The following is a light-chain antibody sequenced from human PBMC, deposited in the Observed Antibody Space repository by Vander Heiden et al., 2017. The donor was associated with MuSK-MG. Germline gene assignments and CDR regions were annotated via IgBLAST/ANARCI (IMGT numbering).Light chain of an antibody. CDR3: QQDNSYSRT. V-gene: IGKV1-5*03. Sequence: DIQMTQSPSTLSASVGDRVTITCRASQRISSWLAWYQQKPGKAPNLLIYKASRLESGVPSRFSGSGSGTEFTLTISSLQPDDFATYYCQQDNSYSRTFGQGTKVEIK. CDR1: QRISSW. CDR2: KAS. J-gene: IGKJ1*01.